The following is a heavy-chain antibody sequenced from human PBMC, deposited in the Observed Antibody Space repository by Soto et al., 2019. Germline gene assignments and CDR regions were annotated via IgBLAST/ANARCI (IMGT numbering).Heavy chain of an antibody. J-gene: IGHJ4*02. CDR3: ARDTYDSSGYYYFDY. CDR2: IIPIFGTA. D-gene: IGHD3-22*01. CDR1: GGTFSSYA. Sequence: QVQLVQSGAEVKKPGSSVKVSCKASGGTFSSYAISWVRQAPGQGLEWMGGIIPIFGTANYAQKFQGRVTITVDESTSTAYMELSSLRSEDTAVYYCARDTYDSSGYYYFDYWGQGTLVTVSS. V-gene: IGHV1-69*01.